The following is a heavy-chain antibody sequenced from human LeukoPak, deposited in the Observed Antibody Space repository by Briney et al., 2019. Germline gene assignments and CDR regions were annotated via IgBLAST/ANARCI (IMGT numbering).Heavy chain of an antibody. Sequence: GGSLRLSCAASGFTFSKYGMHWVRQAPGKGLEWVAVISNDGSDTYYVDSVKGRFTISRDNSKNTVYLQMNSLRTEDTAVYYCAKAGRRAQTPFDPWGQGALVTVSS. V-gene: IGHV3-30*18. J-gene: IGHJ5*02. CDR2: ISNDGSDT. CDR3: AKAGRRAQTPFDP. D-gene: IGHD2-8*02. CDR1: GFTFSKYG.